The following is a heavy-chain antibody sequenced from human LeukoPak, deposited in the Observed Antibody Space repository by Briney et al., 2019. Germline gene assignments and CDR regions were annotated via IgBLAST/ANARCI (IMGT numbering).Heavy chain of an antibody. J-gene: IGHJ4*02. CDR3: ASAGYSYGAFFD. V-gene: IGHV3-21*04. Sequence: GGSLRLSCAASGFTFSSYSMNWVRQAPGKGLEWVSSISSSSSYIYYADSVKGRFAISRDNSKSRVYLQMNSLRAGDTAVYYCASAGYSYGAFFDWGQGTLVTVSS. CDR1: GFTFSSYS. CDR2: ISSSSSYI. D-gene: IGHD5-18*01.